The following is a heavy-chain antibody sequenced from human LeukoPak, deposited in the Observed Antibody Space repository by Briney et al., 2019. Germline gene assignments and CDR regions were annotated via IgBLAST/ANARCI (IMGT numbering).Heavy chain of an antibody. V-gene: IGHV3-23*01. Sequence: GGSLRLSCAASGFTFSSYAMSWVRQAPGKGLEWVSAISGSGGSTYYADSVKGRFTISRDNSKNTLYLQVNSLRAEDTAVYYCAKDSDQQLVHRFDPWGQGTLVTVSS. CDR1: GFTFSSYA. CDR3: AKDSDQQLVHRFDP. CDR2: ISGSGGST. D-gene: IGHD6-13*01. J-gene: IGHJ5*02.